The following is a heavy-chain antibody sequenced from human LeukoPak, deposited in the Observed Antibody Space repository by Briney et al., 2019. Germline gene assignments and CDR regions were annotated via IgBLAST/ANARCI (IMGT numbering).Heavy chain of an antibody. CDR3: ARINYRAFSI. CDR2: IYGDGST. Sequence: GGSLRLSCAASGFTFTNYGMNWVRQAPGKGLEWVSLIYGDGSTYYADSVKGRVTISRDNSKNTVFLQMNSLRAEDTALYYCARINYRAFSIWGQGTMVTVSS. CDR1: GFTFTNYG. V-gene: IGHV3-66*01. D-gene: IGHD4-11*01. J-gene: IGHJ3*02.